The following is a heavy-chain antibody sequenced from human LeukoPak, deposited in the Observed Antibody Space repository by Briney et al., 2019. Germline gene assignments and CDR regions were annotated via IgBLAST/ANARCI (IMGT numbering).Heavy chain of an antibody. CDR3: ARHTSSSWHSPFDS. D-gene: IGHD6-13*01. CDR1: GGSISSYY. Sequence: SETLSLTCTVSGGSISSYYWSWIRQPPGKGLVWIGYIYYSGSTNYNPSLKSRVTISVDTSKNQFSLKLSSVTAADTAVYYCARHTSSSWHSPFDSWGQGTLVTVSS. CDR2: IYYSGST. V-gene: IGHV4-59*08. J-gene: IGHJ4*02.